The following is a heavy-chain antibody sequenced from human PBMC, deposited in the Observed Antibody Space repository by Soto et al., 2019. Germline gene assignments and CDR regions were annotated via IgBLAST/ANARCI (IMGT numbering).Heavy chain of an antibody. CDR3: ARERTGDPTFFDY. CDR2: IYYSGSA. D-gene: IGHD1-1*01. V-gene: IGHV4-61*01. Sequence: SETLSLTCTVSGGSVSSSSYYGSGIRQPPGKGLEWLGYIYYSGSASYNPSLKSRITVSVDTSKNQFSLKLSSVTAADTAVYYCARERTGDPTFFDYWGQGTLVTVSS. J-gene: IGHJ4*02. CDR1: GGSVSSSSYY.